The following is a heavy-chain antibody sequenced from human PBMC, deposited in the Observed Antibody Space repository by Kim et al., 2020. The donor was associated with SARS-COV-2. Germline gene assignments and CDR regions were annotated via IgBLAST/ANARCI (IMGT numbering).Heavy chain of an antibody. CDR3: ARGRGTTVTPLDY. J-gene: IGHJ4*02. Sequence: ASVKVSCKASGYTFTGYDIQWVRQAAGQGLEWMGLMNPNSGNTVYAQKFRGRVTMTTDTFKSTVYMELSSLRPEDTAVYXCARGRGTTVTPLDYWGQGTLVTVSS. V-gene: IGHV1-8*01. CDR1: GYTFTGYD. D-gene: IGHD4-17*01. CDR2: MNPNSGNT.